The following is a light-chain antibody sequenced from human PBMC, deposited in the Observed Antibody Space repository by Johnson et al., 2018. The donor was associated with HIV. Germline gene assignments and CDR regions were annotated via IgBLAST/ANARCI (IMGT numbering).Light chain of an antibody. Sequence: QFVLTQPPSVSAAPGQRVTISCSGASSTFGNSYISWYQLLPGSPPKLLIFKNNERPSGLPDRFSGSKSGTSATLDITGLQTGDEAVYYCATWDNSLNVYVFGTGTKGTVL. CDR3: ATWDNSLNVYV. CDR1: SSTFGNSY. CDR2: KNN. V-gene: IGLV1-51*02. J-gene: IGLJ1*01.